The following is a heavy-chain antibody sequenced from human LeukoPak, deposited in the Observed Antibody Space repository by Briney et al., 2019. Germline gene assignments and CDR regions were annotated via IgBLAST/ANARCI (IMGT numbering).Heavy chain of an antibody. D-gene: IGHD6-13*01. CDR3: ARGPLSASSGWYGGFDP. CDR1: GFTFSSYW. V-gene: IGHV3-74*01. CDR2: INSDGSST. J-gene: IGHJ5*02. Sequence: QPGGSLRLSCAASGFTFSSYWMHWVRQAPGKGLVWVSRINSDGSSTSYADSVKGRFTISRDNAKNTLYLQMNSLRAEDTAVYYCARGPLSASSGWYGGFDPWGQGTLVTVSS.